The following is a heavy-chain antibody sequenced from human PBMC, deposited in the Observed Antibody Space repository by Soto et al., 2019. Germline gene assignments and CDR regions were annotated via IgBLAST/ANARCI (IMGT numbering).Heavy chain of an antibody. CDR2: INHSGST. CDR3: ARAQSSGPNDAFDI. Sequence: QVQLQQWGAGLLKPSETLSLTCAVYGGSFSGYYWSWIRQPPGKGLEWIGEINHSGSTNYNPSLKSRVTISVDTSKNQFSVELSSVTAADTAVYYCARAQSSGPNDAFDIWGQGTMVTVSS. D-gene: IGHD3-3*01. V-gene: IGHV4-34*01. J-gene: IGHJ3*02. CDR1: GGSFSGYY.